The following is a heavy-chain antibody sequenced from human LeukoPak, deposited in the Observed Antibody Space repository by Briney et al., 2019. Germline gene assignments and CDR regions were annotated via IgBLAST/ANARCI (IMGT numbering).Heavy chain of an antibody. CDR2: IYHSGST. V-gene: IGHV4-38-2*01. D-gene: IGHD3-22*01. CDR3: ASAVGVIRFDY. J-gene: IGHJ4*02. Sequence: PSETLSLTCAVSGYSISSGYYWGWIRQPPGKGLEWIGSIYHSGSTYYNPSLKSRVTISVDTSKNQFSLKLSSVTAADTAVYYCASAVGVIRFDYWGQGTLVTVSS. CDR1: GYSISSGYY.